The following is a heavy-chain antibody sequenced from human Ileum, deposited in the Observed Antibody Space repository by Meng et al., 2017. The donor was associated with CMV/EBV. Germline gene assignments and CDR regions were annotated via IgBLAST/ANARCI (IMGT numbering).Heavy chain of an antibody. CDR2: INHSGST. CDR1: GGSFSGYY. CDR3: ARGRRDGYNNPPLDY. V-gene: IGHV4-34*01. D-gene: IGHD5-24*01. J-gene: IGHJ4*02. Sequence: QVRVQVSGAGLLKPSETLSLTCAVYGGSFSGYYWSWIRQPPGKGLEWIGEINHSGSTNYNPSLKSRVTISVDTSKNQFSLKLSSVTAADTAVYYCARGRRDGYNNPPLDYWGQGTLVTVSS.